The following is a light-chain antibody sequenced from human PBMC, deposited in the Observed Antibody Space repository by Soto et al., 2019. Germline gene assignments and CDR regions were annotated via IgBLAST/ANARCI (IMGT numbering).Light chain of an antibody. Sequence: QSALTQPPSASGSPGQSVTISXXGTXSDVGEYNYVSWYQQRPGKAPKLMIFEVTKRPSGVPDRFSASKSGNTASLTVSGLQAEDEADYYCSSYTGSSNLLFGGGTKLTVL. V-gene: IGLV2-8*01. CDR3: SSYTGSSNLL. CDR1: XSDVGEYNY. J-gene: IGLJ2*01. CDR2: EVT.